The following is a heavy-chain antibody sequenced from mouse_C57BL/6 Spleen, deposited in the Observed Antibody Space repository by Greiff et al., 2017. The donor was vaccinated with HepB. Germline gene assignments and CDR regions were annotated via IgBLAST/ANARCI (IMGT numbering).Heavy chain of an antibody. CDR2: ISSGGDYI. CDR1: GFTFSSYA. D-gene: IGHD2-3*01. Sequence: EVNVVESGEGLVKPGGSLKLSCAASGFTFSSYAMSWVRQTPEKRLEWVAYISSGGDYIYYADTVKGRFTISRDNARNTLYLQMSSLKSEDTAMYYCTRDGYYGGFAYWGQGTLVTVSA. CDR3: TRDGYYGGFAY. J-gene: IGHJ3*01. V-gene: IGHV5-9-1*02.